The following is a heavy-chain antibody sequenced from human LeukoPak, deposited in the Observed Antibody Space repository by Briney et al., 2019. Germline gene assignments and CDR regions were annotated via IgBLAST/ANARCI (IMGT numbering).Heavy chain of an antibody. CDR3: ARPVGATKGVFDY. J-gene: IGHJ4*02. V-gene: IGHV1-46*01. CDR2: INPSGGST. Sequence: SVKVSCKASGYTFTSYYVHWVRQAPGQALEWMGIINPSGGSTNYAQKFQGRVTMTTDTSTSTAYMELRSLRSDDTAVYYCARPVGATKGVFDYWGQGTLVTVSS. D-gene: IGHD1-26*01. CDR1: GYTFTSYY.